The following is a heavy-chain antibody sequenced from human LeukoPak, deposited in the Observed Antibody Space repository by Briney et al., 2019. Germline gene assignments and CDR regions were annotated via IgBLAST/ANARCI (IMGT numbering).Heavy chain of an antibody. D-gene: IGHD3-22*01. J-gene: IGHJ4*02. V-gene: IGHV3-30-3*01. CDR2: ISYDGSNK. CDR1: GFTVSTNY. Sequence: GGSLRLSCAASGFTVSTNYMSWVRQAPGKGLEWVAVISYDGSNKYYADSVKGRFTISRDNSKNTLYLQMNSLRAEDTAVYYCARGLDDSSFLDLDYWGQGTLVTVSS. CDR3: ARGLDDSSFLDLDY.